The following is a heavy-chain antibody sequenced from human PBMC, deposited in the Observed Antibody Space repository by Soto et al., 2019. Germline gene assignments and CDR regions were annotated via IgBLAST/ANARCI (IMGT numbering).Heavy chain of an antibody. CDR3: AKGTGDDFWSGTSFEFET. Sequence: EVQLLESGGGLVQPGGSLRLSCAASGFTFSSYAMSWVRQAPGKGLEWVSAISGSGGSTYYADSVKGRFTISRDNSKNPLYLQMNSLRAEDTAVYYCAKGTGDDFWSGTSFEFETWGQGTLVTVSS. D-gene: IGHD3-3*01. CDR2: ISGSGGST. V-gene: IGHV3-23*01. CDR1: GFTFSSYA. J-gene: IGHJ5*02.